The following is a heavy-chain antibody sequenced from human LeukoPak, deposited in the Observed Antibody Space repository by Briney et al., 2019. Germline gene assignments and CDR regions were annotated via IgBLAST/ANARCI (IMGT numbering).Heavy chain of an antibody. D-gene: IGHD6-25*01. J-gene: IGHJ4*02. CDR1: GLTFSSYA. V-gene: IGHV3-23*01. Sequence: GGSLRLSCAASGLTFSSYAMSWVRQAPGKGLEWVSAISVIGGSTYYADSVKGRFTISSDNSTITLYLQMNSLRAEDTAVYYCASIAARDYWGQGTLVTVSS. CDR3: ASIAARDY. CDR2: ISVIGGST.